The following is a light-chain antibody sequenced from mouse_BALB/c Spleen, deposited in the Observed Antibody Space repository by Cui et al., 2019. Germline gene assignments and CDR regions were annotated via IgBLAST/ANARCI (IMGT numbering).Light chain of an antibody. J-gene: IGKJ1*01. CDR1: LSVSY. Sequence: QIVLTQSPAIMSASPWEKLPMTCSASLSVSYMYWYQQKPGSSPRLLIYDTSNLASGVPVRSSGSGSGTSYSLTISRMEAEDAATYYCQQWSSYPRTFGGGTKLEIK. V-gene: IGKV4-55*01. CDR2: DTS. CDR3: QQWSSYPRT.